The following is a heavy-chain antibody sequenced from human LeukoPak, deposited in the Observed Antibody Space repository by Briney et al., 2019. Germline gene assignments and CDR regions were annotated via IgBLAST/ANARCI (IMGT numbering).Heavy chain of an antibody. CDR2: ISSSSGTI. J-gene: IGHJ4*02. CDR3: ARDRGLTGEDYFDY. V-gene: IGHV3-48*01. D-gene: IGHD7-27*01. CDR1: GGSISSYY. Sequence: ETLSLTCTVSGGSISSYYWSWVRQAPGKGLEWVSYISSSSGTIYYADSVKGRFTMSRDNAKNSLYLQMNSLRAEDTAVYYCARDRGLTGEDYFDYWGQGTLVTVSS.